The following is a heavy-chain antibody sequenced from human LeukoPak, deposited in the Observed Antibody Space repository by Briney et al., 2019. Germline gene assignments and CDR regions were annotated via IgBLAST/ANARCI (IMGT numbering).Heavy chain of an antibody. CDR3: ARGQQALYYYYGMDV. Sequence: PGGSLRLSCAASGFTFSDYYMSWIRQAPGKGLEWVSYISSSGSTIYYADSVKGRFTISRDNAKNSLYLQMNGLRAEDTAVYYCARGQQALYYYYGMDVWGQGTTVTVSS. CDR2: ISSSGSTI. J-gene: IGHJ6*02. CDR1: GFTFSDYY. D-gene: IGHD1-1*01. V-gene: IGHV3-11*01.